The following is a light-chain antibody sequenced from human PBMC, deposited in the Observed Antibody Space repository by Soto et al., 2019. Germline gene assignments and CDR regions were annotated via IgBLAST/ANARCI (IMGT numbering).Light chain of an antibody. CDR2: GAS. Sequence: DIRMTQSPSSLSASVGDRVTITCRASQIINTYLNWYQHKSGKAPNLLIYGASRWQSGVPSRFSGSGSGTDFTLTICSLQPEDFATYYCQQSHSTPFTFGQGTKMEIK. CDR1: QIINTY. V-gene: IGKV1-39*01. CDR3: QQSHSTPFT. J-gene: IGKJ2*01.